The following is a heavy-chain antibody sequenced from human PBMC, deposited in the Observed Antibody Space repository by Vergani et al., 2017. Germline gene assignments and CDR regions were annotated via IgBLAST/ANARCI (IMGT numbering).Heavy chain of an antibody. J-gene: IGHJ6*03. Sequence: EVQLVESGGGLVKPGGSLRLSCAASGFTFSNAWMNWVRQAPGKGLEWVGRIKSKTDGGTTDYAAPVKGRFTISRDDSKNTLYLQMNSLKTEDTAVYYCTTDCLLYYYYMDVWGKGTTVTVSS. CDR2: IKSKTDGGTT. D-gene: IGHD2/OR15-2a*01. CDR1: GFTFSNAW. V-gene: IGHV3-15*07. CDR3: TTDCLLYYYYMDV.